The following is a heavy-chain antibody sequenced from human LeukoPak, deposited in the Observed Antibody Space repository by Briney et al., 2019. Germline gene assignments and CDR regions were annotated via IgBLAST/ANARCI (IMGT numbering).Heavy chain of an antibody. V-gene: IGHV3-48*03. J-gene: IGHJ4*02. Sequence: PGGSLRLSCAASGFTFSSYEMNWVRQAPGKGLEWVSYISSSGSNIYYADSVKGRSTISRDNAKNSLYLQMNGLRAEDTAVYYCARIAVAGTLIDYWGQGTLVTVSS. D-gene: IGHD6-19*01. CDR1: GFTFSSYE. CDR3: ARIAVAGTLIDY. CDR2: ISSSGSNI.